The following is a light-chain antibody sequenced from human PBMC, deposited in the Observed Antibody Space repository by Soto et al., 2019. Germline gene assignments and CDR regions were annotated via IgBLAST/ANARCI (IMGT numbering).Light chain of an antibody. Sequence: NFMLTQPHSVSESPGKTVTISCTRSSGSIASNYVQWYQQRPGSSPTTVIYEDNQRPSGVPDRFSGSIDSSSNSDSLTISGLKTEDDADYYCQSYDSSTVVFGGGTKLTVL. CDR1: SGSIASNY. CDR3: QSYDSSTVV. CDR2: EDN. V-gene: IGLV6-57*01. J-gene: IGLJ2*01.